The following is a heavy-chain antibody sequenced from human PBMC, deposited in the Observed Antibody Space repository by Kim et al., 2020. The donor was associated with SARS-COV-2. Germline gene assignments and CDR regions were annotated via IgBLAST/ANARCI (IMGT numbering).Heavy chain of an antibody. D-gene: IGHD6-6*01. CDR2: IIPIFGTA. J-gene: IGHJ6*02. CDR3: ARRGFGGSSSLYNGPLNYYSYGMDV. CDR1: GGTFSSYA. Sequence: SVKVSCKASGGTFSSYAISWVRQAPGQGLEWMGGIIPIFGTANYAQKFQGRVTITADESTSTAYMELSSLRSEDTAVYYCARRGFGGSSSLYNGPLNYYSYGMDVWGQGTTVTVSS. V-gene: IGHV1-69*13.